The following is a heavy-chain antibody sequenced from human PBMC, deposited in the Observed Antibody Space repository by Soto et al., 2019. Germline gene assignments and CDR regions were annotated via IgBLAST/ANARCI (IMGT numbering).Heavy chain of an antibody. CDR2: INPNSGGT. CDR1: GYTFTGYY. J-gene: IGHJ6*02. Sequence: GASVKVSCKASGYTFTGYYMHWVRQAPGQGLEWMGWINPNSGGTNYAQKFQGWVTMTRDTSISTAYMELSRLRSDDTAVYYCARWYSSSSPGMDVWGQGTTVTVSS. CDR3: ARWYSSSSPGMDV. V-gene: IGHV1-2*04. D-gene: IGHD6-6*01.